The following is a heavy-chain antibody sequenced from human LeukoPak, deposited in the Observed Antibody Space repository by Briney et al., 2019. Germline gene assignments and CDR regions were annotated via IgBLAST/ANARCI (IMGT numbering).Heavy chain of an antibody. CDR2: INPSGGST. CDR1: GYTFTSYY. CDR3: ARDRGVVVPAARRGCGLDV. D-gene: IGHD2-2*01. Sequence: GASVKVSCKASGYTFTSYYMHWVRQAPGQGLEWMGIINPSGGSTSYAQKFQGRVTMTRDTSTSTVYMELSSLRSEDTAVYYCARDRGVVVPAARRGCGLDVWGKGTTVTVSS. J-gene: IGHJ6*04. V-gene: IGHV1-46*01.